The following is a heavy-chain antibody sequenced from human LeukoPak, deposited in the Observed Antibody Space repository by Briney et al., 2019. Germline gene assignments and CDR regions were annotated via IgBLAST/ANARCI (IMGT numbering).Heavy chain of an antibody. J-gene: IGHJ3*02. CDR1: GYTFTSYY. CDR3: ARDVGGYSSSWYDAFDI. D-gene: IGHD6-13*01. CDR2: INPSGGST. Sequence: ASVKVSCKASGYTFTSYYMHWVRQAPGQGLEWMGIINPSGGSTSYAQKFQGRVTMTRDTSTSTVYMELSSLRSEDTAVYYYARDVGGYSSSWYDAFDIWGQGTMVTVSS. V-gene: IGHV1-46*01.